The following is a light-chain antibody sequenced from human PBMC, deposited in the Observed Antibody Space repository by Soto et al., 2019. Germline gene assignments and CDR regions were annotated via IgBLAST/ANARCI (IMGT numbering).Light chain of an antibody. CDR1: QSVLYSSNNKNY. J-gene: IGKJ5*01. CDR3: QQRSNSIT. V-gene: IGKV4-1*01. Sequence: DIVMTQSPESLAVSLGERATINCKSSQSVLYSSNNKNYLAWYQQKPGQPPKLLIYWASTRESGVPDRFSGSGSGTDFTLTISSLQAEDVAVYYCQQRSNSITFGQGTRLEIK. CDR2: WAS.